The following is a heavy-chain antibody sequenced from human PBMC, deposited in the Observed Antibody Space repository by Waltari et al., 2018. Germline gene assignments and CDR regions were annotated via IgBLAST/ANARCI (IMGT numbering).Heavy chain of an antibody. D-gene: IGHD3-10*01. CDR2: INPKSGGT. J-gene: IGHJ4*02. V-gene: IGHV1-2*02. Sequence: QVQLVQSGAEVKKPGASVKVSCKASGYTFSGHYVHWVRQAPGQRPEWMGCINPKSGGTKYSKNFQGRVTMTGDSAISTAYMELDSLIYDDTAVYYWLREGGRGAGTYYADYWGLGTVVTVSS. CDR3: LREGGRGAGTYYADY. CDR1: GYTFSGHY.